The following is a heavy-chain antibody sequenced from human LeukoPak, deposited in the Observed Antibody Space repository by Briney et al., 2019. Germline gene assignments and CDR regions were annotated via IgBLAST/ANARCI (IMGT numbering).Heavy chain of an antibody. J-gene: IGHJ4*02. CDR3: ARHRRLYFDY. V-gene: IGHV4-59*08. CDR2: IYYSGST. D-gene: IGHD3-16*01. CDR1: GGSISSYY. Sequence: PSETLSLTCTVSGGSISSYYWSWIRQPPGKGLEWIGYIYYSGSTNYNPPLKSRVTISVDTSKNQFSLKLSPVTAADTAVYYCARHRRLYFDYWGQGTLVTVPS.